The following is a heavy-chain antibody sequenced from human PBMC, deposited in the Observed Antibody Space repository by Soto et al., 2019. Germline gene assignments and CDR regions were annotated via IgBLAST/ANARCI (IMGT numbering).Heavy chain of an antibody. J-gene: IGHJ4*02. Sequence: EVQLLESGGGVVQPGGSLRLSCAASGFIFSNYAMSWVRQAPGKGLEWVSGISGSGGSTYNADSVKGRFTISRDNSKNTMYMQMSSLRAEDTAVYYGAKKTTDSAGYSDYWGQGTLVTVSS. V-gene: IGHV3-23*01. CDR1: GFIFSNYA. CDR2: ISGSGGST. CDR3: AKKTTDSAGYSDY. D-gene: IGHD4-17*01.